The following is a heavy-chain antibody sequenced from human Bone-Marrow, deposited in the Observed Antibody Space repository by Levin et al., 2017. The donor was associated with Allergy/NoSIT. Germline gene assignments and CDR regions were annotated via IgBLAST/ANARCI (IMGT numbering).Heavy chain of an antibody. D-gene: IGHD3-22*01. Sequence: GESLKISCKASGYTFTGYYMHWVRQAPGQGLEWMGRINPNSGGTNYAQKFQGRVTMTRDTSISTAYMELSRLRSDDTAVYYCARRPASYDSSGYDYWGQGTLVTVSS. CDR3: ARRPASYDSSGYDY. CDR1: GYTFTGYY. J-gene: IGHJ4*02. CDR2: INPNSGGT. V-gene: IGHV1-2*06.